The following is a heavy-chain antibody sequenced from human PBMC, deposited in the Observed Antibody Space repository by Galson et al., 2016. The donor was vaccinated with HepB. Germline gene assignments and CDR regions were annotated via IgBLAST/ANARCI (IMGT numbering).Heavy chain of an antibody. Sequence: SETLSLTCTVSGGSISSSGFYWGWIRQPPGKGLEWIGSIYYSGSTYYNPSLKSRVTISVDTSKNPFSLKLSSVTAADRAVYYCARRSITTMHVWGQGTTVTVSS. CDR3: ARRSITTMHV. CDR1: GGSISSSGFY. V-gene: IGHV4-39*01. CDR2: IYYSGST. D-gene: IGHD3-22*01. J-gene: IGHJ6*02.